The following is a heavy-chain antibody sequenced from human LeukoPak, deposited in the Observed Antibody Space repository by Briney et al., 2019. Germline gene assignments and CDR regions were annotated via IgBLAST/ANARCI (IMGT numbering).Heavy chain of an antibody. J-gene: IGHJ4*02. CDR2: INLDGNKK. CDR3: ATRRGYTYGYTY. Sequence: PGGSLRLSCATSGFTFSHHWMSWVRQAPGKGLEWVANINLDGNKKYYVDSVKGRFTVSRDNAKNSLDLQTNSLRAEDTAVYYCATRRGYTYGYTYWGQGTLVTVSS. CDR1: GFTFSHHW. V-gene: IGHV3-7*03. D-gene: IGHD5-18*01.